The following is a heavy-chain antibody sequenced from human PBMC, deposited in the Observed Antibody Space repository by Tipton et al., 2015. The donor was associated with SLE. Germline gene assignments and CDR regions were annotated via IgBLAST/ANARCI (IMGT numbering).Heavy chain of an antibody. J-gene: IGHJ6*02. CDR3: ATSSSSLYYYALDV. V-gene: IGHV3-30*14. CDR1: GFTFSSYA. D-gene: IGHD6-6*01. Sequence: SLRLSCAASGFTFSSYAMHWVRQAPGKGLEWVAVIYSGGNTYHADSVKGRFTISRDNSRTTLYLQMNSLRGEDTAVYYCATSSSSLYYYALDVWGQGTTVTVSS. CDR2: IYSGGNT.